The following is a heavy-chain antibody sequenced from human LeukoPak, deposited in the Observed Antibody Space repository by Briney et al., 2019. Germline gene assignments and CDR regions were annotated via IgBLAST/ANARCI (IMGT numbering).Heavy chain of an antibody. V-gene: IGHV3-53*01. D-gene: IGHD5-12*01. J-gene: IGHJ4*02. CDR1: GFTVSSNY. Sequence: GGSLRLSCAASGFTVSSNYMSWVRQAPGKGLEWVSVIYSGGSTYYADSVKGRFTISRDNSKNTLYLQMNSLRAEDTAVYYCTRESGYKTSRQRGFDSWGQGILVTVSS. CDR3: TRESGYKTSRQRGFDS. CDR2: IYSGGST.